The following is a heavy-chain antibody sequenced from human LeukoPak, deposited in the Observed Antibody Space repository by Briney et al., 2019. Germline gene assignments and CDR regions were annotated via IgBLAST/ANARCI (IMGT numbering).Heavy chain of an antibody. Sequence: SETLSLTCTVSGGSISSGDYYWSWIRQPPGKGLEWIGSIYYSGSTYYNPSLKSRVTISVDTSKNQFSLKLSSVTAADTAVYYCASRFEAAAVNFFDYWGQGTLVTVSS. CDR2: IYYSGST. D-gene: IGHD6-13*01. CDR1: GGSISSGDYY. J-gene: IGHJ4*02. CDR3: ASRFEAAAVNFFDY. V-gene: IGHV4-39*01.